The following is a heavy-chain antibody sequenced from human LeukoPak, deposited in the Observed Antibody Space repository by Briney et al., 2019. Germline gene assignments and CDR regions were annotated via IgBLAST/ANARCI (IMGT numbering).Heavy chain of an antibody. J-gene: IGHJ3*02. CDR2: IQYDGSNK. CDR1: GFTFSRYG. CDR3: AKDGARSLGYDAFDI. D-gene: IGHD4/OR15-4a*01. Sequence: GGSLRLSCAASGFTFSRYGMHWVRQAPGKGLEWVAFIQYDGSNKYYADSVKGRFTISRDNSKNTLYLQMNSLRAEDTALYYCAKDGARSLGYDAFDIWGQGTMVTVSS. V-gene: IGHV3-30*02.